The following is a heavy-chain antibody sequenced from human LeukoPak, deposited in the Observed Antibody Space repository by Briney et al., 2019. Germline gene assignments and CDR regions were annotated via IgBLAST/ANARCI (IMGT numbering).Heavy chain of an antibody. Sequence: SETLSLTCTVSGGSISSYYWSWIRQPPGKGLEWIGYIYYSGSTNYNPSLKSRVTISVDTSKNQFSLKLSSVTAADTAVYYCARGRRTAAYRTNWFDPWGQGTLVTVSS. CDR1: GGSISSYY. CDR3: ARGRRTAAYRTNWFDP. J-gene: IGHJ5*02. CDR2: IYYSGST. D-gene: IGHD6-13*01. V-gene: IGHV4-59*12.